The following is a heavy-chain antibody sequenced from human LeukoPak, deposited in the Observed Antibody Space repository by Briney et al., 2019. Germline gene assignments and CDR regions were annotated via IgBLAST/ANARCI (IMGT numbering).Heavy chain of an antibody. CDR3: ARSLATSYYYMDV. CDR2: ISYDGSNK. J-gene: IGHJ6*03. Sequence: GGSLRLSCAASGFTFSNYAMHWVRQAPGKGLEWVAVISYDGSNKFYADPVKGRFTISRDNSKNTLHLQMNSLRAEDTAVYYCARSLATSYYYMDVWGKGTTVTVSS. D-gene: IGHD5-12*01. CDR1: GFTFSNYA. V-gene: IGHV3-30*04.